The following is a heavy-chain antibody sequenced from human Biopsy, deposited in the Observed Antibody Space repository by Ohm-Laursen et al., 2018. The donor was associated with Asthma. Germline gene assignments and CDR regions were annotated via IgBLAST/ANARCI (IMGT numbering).Heavy chain of an antibody. CDR2: IWYDGSNK. D-gene: IGHD2-21*02. CDR1: GFTFSSYG. J-gene: IGHJ6*02. V-gene: IGHV3-33*01. Sequence: SLRLSCAASGFTFSSYGMHWVRQAPGKGLEWVAVIWYDGSNKYYADSVKGRFTISRDNSKNTLYLQMNSLRAEDTAVYYCASYEVVTSILPLGVWGQGTTVTVSS. CDR3: ASYEVVTSILPLGV.